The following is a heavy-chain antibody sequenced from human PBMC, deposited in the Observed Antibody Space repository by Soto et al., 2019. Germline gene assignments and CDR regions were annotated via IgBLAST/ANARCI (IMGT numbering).Heavy chain of an antibody. D-gene: IGHD1-1*01. CDR1: GFTFSSYW. J-gene: IGHJ5*02. V-gene: IGHV3-74*01. CDR2: INSDGSST. Sequence: EVQLVESGGGLVQPGGSLRLSCAASGFTFSSYWMHWVRQAPGKGLVWVSRINSDGSSTSYADSVKGRFTISRDNAENTLYVQMNSLGAEDTAVYYCARDGELSTGLAARFRWFDPWGQGTLVTVSS. CDR3: ARDGELSTGLAARFRWFDP.